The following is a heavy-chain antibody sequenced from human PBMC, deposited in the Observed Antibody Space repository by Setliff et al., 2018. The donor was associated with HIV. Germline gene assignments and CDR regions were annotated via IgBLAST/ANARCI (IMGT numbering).Heavy chain of an antibody. CDR2: IYSTGDT. D-gene: IGHD3-22*01. V-gene: IGHV4-4*07. Sequence: SETLSLTCSVSGGSISNFYWSWIRQPPGKGLEWVGHIYSTGDTNYNPSLKSRVTLSADTSKNQLSLSLTSVTAADTAAYYCARVRLTMIMMVDYFDQWGQGTLVTVS. CDR3: ARVRLTMIMMVDYFDQ. J-gene: IGHJ4*02. CDR1: GGSISNFY.